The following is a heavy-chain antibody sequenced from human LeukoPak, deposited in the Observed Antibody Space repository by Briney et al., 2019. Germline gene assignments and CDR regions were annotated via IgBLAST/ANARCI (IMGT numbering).Heavy chain of an antibody. CDR1: GYTFTGHY. D-gene: IGHD2-2*02. CDR2: IIPIFGTA. Sequence: SVKVSCKASGYTFTGHYLYWVRQAPGRGLEWMGGIIPIFGTANYAQKFQGRVTITADESTSTAYMELSSLRSEDTAVYYCARLHSQNSYTTYYFDYWGQGTLVTVSS. CDR3: ARLHSQNSYTTYYFDY. J-gene: IGHJ4*02. V-gene: IGHV1-69*13.